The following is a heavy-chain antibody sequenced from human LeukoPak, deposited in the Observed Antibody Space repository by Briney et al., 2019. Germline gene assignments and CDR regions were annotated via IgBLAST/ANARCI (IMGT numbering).Heavy chain of an antibody. J-gene: IGHJ5*02. CDR2: INPNSGGT. D-gene: IGHD3-3*01. CDR3: ARQDLEWFIWFDP. Sequence: ASVKVSCKSSGYTFTGYYMNWVRQAPGQGLEWMGWINPNSGGTNYAQKFQGRVTMTRDTSISTAYMELSRLRSDDTAVYYCARQDLEWFIWFDPWGQGTLVTVSS. V-gene: IGHV1-2*02. CDR1: GYTFTGYY.